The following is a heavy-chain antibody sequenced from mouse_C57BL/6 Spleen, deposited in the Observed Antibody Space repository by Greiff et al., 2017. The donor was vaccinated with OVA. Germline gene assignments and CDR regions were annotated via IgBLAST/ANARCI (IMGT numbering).Heavy chain of an antibody. CDR3: ARSGNYWYFDV. CDR1: GFTFTDYY. J-gene: IGHJ1*03. V-gene: IGHV7-3*01. CDR2: IRNKANGYTT. Sequence: EVKVVESGGGLVQPGGSLSLSCAASGFTFTDYYMSWVRQPPGKALEWLGFIRNKANGYTTEYSASVKGRFTISRDNSQSILYLQMNALRAEDSATYYCARSGNYWYFDVWGTGTTVTVSS. D-gene: IGHD2-1*01.